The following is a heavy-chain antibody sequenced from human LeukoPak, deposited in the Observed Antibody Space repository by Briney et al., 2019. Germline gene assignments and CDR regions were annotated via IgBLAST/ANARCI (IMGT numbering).Heavy chain of an antibody. Sequence: ASVTVSCKASGFTFTISTVQWGRQARGQRLGWIGWIVVGSGNTNYAQKFQERGTIPRDMSTSTAYMELSTLRSEDTAVYYCAASPDYYDSSGYSYYFDYWGQGTLVTVSS. CDR2: IVVGSGNT. D-gene: IGHD3-22*01. V-gene: IGHV1-58*01. CDR1: GFTFTIST. CDR3: AASPDYYDSSGYSYYFDY. J-gene: IGHJ4*02.